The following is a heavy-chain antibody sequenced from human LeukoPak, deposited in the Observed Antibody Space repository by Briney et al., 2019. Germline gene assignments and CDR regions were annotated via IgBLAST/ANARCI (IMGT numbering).Heavy chain of an antibody. V-gene: IGHV5-51*01. Sequence: GESLQISCKGSGYSFTTYWIGWVRQMPGKGLEWMGIIYPGDSDTRYSPSFQGQVTISADKSISTAYLQWSSLKASDTAMYYCARPMVRGQVRAFDIWGQGTMVIVSS. J-gene: IGHJ3*02. CDR2: IYPGDSDT. CDR3: ARPMVRGQVRAFDI. D-gene: IGHD3-10*01. CDR1: GYSFTTYW.